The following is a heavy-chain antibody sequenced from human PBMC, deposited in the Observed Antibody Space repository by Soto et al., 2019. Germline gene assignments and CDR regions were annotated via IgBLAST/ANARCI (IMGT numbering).Heavy chain of an antibody. Sequence: QVHLVQSGAEVKKPASSVKVSCKASGGSFSSSSINWVRQAPGQGLQWMGNIIPFFGTADYAQSFQGRVRISAAKSTNAVYMELSSLKSDETAVYFCARGHEFGGNSDAFDIGRQGTMVTVSP. CDR1: GGSFSSSS. CDR3: ARGHEFGGNSDAFDI. V-gene: IGHV1-69*14. D-gene: IGHD2-21*01. CDR2: IIPFFGTA. J-gene: IGHJ3*02.